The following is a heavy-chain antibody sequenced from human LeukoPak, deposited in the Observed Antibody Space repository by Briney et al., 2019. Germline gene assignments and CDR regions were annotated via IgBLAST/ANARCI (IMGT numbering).Heavy chain of an antibody. J-gene: IGHJ6*02. CDR1: GFIFGDYA. CDR2: ISSSGSTI. V-gene: IGHV3-48*03. Sequence: GGSLRLSCTASGFIFGDYAMSWFRQAPGKGLEWVSYISSSGSTIYYADSVKGRFTISRDNAKNSLYLQMNSLRAEDTAVYYCARDLYGSGWYYNVGYYGMDVWGQGTTVTVSS. CDR3: ARDLYGSGWYYNVGYYGMDV. D-gene: IGHD6-19*01.